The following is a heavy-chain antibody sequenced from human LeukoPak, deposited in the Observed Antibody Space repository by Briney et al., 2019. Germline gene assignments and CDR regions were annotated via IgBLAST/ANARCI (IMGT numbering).Heavy chain of an antibody. CDR1: GLTFDGSW. CDR2: MDPSGSQK. D-gene: IGHD1-1*01. CDR3: AIWTSGNY. Sequence: GGSLRLSCAASGLTFDGSWMNWVRQAPGRGLEWVANMDPSGSQKRYVDSVKGRFSISKDNPGTSLYLEMYSLRAEDTAIYYCAIWTSGNYWGQGTLVTVSS. J-gene: IGHJ4*02. V-gene: IGHV3-7*01.